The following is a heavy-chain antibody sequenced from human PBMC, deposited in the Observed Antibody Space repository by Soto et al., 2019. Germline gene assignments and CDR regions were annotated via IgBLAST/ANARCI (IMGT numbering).Heavy chain of an antibody. CDR1: GYNFTSYG. J-gene: IGHJ4*02. D-gene: IGHD1-7*01. V-gene: IGHV1-18*04. CDR3: AREPWNYSLSFDS. CDR2: ISAYNTNT. Sequence: QVQLVQSGAEVKKPGASVKVSCKASGYNFTSYGLSWVRQAPGQGLEWMGWISAYNTNTNYAQKRQGRVTMTTDTSTSTAYLELPSLRFDDTAVYYCAREPWNYSLSFDSWGQGTLVTVSS.